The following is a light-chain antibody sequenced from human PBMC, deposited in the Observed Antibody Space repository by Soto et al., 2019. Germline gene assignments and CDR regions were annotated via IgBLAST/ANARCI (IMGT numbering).Light chain of an antibody. J-gene: IGKJ5*01. CDR1: QTVYNN. Sequence: VMTQSPATLSVFPGERATLFCRANQTVYNNYSAWYQQKPGQAPRLLIYGVSARATGVPARFSGSGSGTEYTLTITSLQSEDFAVYYCQQYTNWPITFGQGTRLEIK. CDR3: QQYTNWPIT. V-gene: IGKV3-15*01. CDR2: GVS.